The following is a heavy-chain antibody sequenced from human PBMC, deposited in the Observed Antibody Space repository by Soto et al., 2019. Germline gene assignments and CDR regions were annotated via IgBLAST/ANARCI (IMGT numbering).Heavy chain of an antibody. V-gene: IGHV1-18*01. CDR3: AREPNYFDY. Sequence: ASVKVSCKASGYTFTSYGISWVRQAPGKGLEWMGWISAYNGNTKYAQKFQDRVTMTTDTSTSTAYMELRSLRSDDTAVYYCAREPNYFDYWGQGTLVTVSS. J-gene: IGHJ4*02. CDR1: GYTFTSYG. CDR2: ISAYNGNT.